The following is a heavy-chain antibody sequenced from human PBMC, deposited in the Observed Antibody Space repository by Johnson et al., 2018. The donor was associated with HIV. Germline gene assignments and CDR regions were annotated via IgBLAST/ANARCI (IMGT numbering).Heavy chain of an antibody. CDR2: IYSAGTT. Sequence: VQLVESGGGVVRPGGSLRLSCAVSAFSVSSNYMSWVRQAPGKGLEWVSVIYSAGTTYYADHVTGRFTNSRDTSKNTLYLQMNNLRVEDTAVYYCARDGESQQLPLGDAFDIWGQGTMVTVSS. CDR3: ARDGESQQLPLGDAFDI. CDR1: AFSVSSNY. D-gene: IGHD6-13*01. V-gene: IGHV3-66*01. J-gene: IGHJ3*02.